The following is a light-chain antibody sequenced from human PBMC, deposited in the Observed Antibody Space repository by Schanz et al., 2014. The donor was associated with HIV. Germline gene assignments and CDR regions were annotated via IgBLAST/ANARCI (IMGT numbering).Light chain of an antibody. Sequence: QSALTQPASVSGSPGQSITISCTGTSSDVGAYNYVSWYQQHPGKAPKLMIYDVSSRPSGVSDRFSGSKSGSTASLTISGLQAEDEADYYCSSYTTTSTLVFGTGTKVTVL. CDR3: SSYTTTSTLV. J-gene: IGLJ1*01. V-gene: IGLV2-14*03. CDR2: DVS. CDR1: SSDVGAYNY.